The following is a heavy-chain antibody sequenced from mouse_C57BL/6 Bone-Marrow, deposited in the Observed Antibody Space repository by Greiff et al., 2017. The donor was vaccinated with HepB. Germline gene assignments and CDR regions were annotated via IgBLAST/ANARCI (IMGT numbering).Heavy chain of an antibody. J-gene: IGHJ4*01. V-gene: IGHV14-3*01. CDR3: ASDYYGSSYDAMDY. D-gene: IGHD1-1*01. Sequence: VQLKESVAELVRPGASVKLSCTASGFNIKNTYMHWVKQRPEQGLEWIGRIDPANGNTKYAPKFQGKATITADTSSNTAYLQLSSLTSEDTAIYYCASDYYGSSYDAMDYWGQGTSVTVSS. CDR2: IDPANGNT. CDR1: GFNIKNTY.